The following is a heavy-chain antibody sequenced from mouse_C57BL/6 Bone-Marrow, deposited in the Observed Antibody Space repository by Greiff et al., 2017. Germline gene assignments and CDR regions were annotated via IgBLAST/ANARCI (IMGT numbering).Heavy chain of an antibody. CDR3: ARRAEGFPWFAY. CDR2: IYPGSGNT. J-gene: IGHJ3*01. CDR1: GYTFTDYY. D-gene: IGHD3-1*01. Sequence: QVQLQQSGAELVRPGASVKLSCKASGYTFTDYYINWVKQRPGQGLEWIARIYPGSGNTYYNEKFKGKATLTAEKSSSTAYMQLSCLTSEDSAVYFCARRAEGFPWFAYWGQGTLVTVSA. V-gene: IGHV1-76*01.